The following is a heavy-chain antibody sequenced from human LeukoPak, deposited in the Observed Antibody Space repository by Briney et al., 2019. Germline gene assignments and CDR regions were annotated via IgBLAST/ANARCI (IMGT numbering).Heavy chain of an antibody. J-gene: IGHJ4*02. CDR2: INCNSGGT. CDR1: GYTFTGYY. V-gene: IGHV1-2*02. Sequence: ASVKVSCKASGYTFTGYYMHWVRQAPGQGLEWMGWINCNSGGTNYAQKFQGRVTMTRDTSTSTVYMELSSLRSEDTAVYYCARSRRSGWYFDYWGQGTLVTVSS. CDR3: ARSRRSGWYFDY. D-gene: IGHD6-19*01.